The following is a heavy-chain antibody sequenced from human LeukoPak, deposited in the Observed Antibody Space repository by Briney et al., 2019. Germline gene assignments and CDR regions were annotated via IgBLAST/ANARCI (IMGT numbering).Heavy chain of an antibody. CDR2: INQHGNQK. Sequence: GGSLRLSCAPSGLTFLGYRLSGVRPGPGKGLDWVAHINQHGNQKFYVDSLKRRFTISRDNAETSLYLQMNSLRAEDTAVYYCTKDFQGDYKYHMDVWGKGTSVTVSS. CDR3: TKDFQGDYKYHMDV. D-gene: IGHD1-26*01. V-gene: IGHV3-7*01. J-gene: IGHJ6*03. CDR1: GLTFLGYR.